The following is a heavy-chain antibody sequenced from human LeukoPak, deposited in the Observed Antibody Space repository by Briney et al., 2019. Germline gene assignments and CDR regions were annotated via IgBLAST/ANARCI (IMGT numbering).Heavy chain of an antibody. D-gene: IGHD3-22*01. CDR2: ISGSGGST. J-gene: IGHJ4*02. Sequence: GGSLRLSCAAYGFTFSSYAMTTVRQTPGKGLEWVSAISGSGGSTSYADSVKGRFTISRDNSKSTLYLQMNSLRAEDTAVYYCAKSLYDRSGYYYGILGAPFDYWGQGTLVTVSS. V-gene: IGHV3-23*01. CDR3: AKSLYDRSGYYYGILGAPFDY. CDR1: GFTFSSYA.